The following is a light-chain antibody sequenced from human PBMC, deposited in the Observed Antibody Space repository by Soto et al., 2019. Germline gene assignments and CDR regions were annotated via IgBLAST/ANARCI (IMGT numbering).Light chain of an antibody. CDR3: QQYHSYWT. Sequence: INQSPSSLSASVLYRVTITCRASQNIRSRLAWFQQKPGKAPKLLIYDASSLESGVPQRFSGSGSGTEFTLTISSLQTDDFSTYYCQQYHSYWTFGQGTKVDIK. CDR2: DAS. V-gene: IGKV1-5*01. J-gene: IGKJ1*01. CDR1: QNIRSR.